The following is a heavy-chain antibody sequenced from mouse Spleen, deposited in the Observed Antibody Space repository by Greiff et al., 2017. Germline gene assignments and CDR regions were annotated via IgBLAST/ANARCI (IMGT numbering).Heavy chain of an antibody. Sequence: EVKVVESGGGLVKLGGSLKLSCAASGFTFSSYAMSWVRQTPEKRLEWVATISSGGSYTYYPDSVKGRFTISRDNAKNTLYLQMSSLRSEDTAMYYCARQRYRGGFAYWGQGTLVTVSA. CDR2: ISSGGSYT. V-gene: IGHV5-9-3*01. J-gene: IGHJ3*01. CDR1: GFTFSSYA. CDR3: ARQRYRGGFAY. D-gene: IGHD2-14*01.